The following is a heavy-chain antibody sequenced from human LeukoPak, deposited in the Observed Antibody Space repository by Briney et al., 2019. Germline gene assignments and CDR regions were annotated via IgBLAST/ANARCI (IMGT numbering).Heavy chain of an antibody. CDR1: GGSISSYY. V-gene: IGHV4-59*01. CDR3: ARDGPVILRFYQGGYGMDV. Sequence: SGTLSLTCTVSGGSISSYYWSWIRQPPGKGLEWIGYIYYSGSTNYNPSLKSRVTISVDTSKNQFSLKLSSVTAADTAVYYCARDGPVILRFYQGGYGMDVWGQGTTVTVSS. D-gene: IGHD3-3*01. J-gene: IGHJ6*02. CDR2: IYYSGST.